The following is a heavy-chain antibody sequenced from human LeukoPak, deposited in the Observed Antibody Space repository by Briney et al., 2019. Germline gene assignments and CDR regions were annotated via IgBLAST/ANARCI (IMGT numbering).Heavy chain of an antibody. J-gene: IGHJ4*02. CDR2: ISWNSGSI. V-gene: IGHV3-9*01. D-gene: IGHD6-13*01. CDR1: GSGFTFGNFA. CDR3: AKAFRPHSSSWHTFDY. Sequence: GGSLRLSCEASGSGFTFGNFAMSWVRQAPGKGLEWVSGISWNSGSIGYADSVKGRFTISRDNAKNSLYLQMNSLRAEDTALYYCAKAFRPHSSSWHTFDYWGQGTLVTVSS.